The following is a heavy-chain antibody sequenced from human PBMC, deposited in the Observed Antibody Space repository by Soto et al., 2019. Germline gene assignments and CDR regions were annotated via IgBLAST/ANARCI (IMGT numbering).Heavy chain of an antibody. CDR3: ARGGNYDLDY. J-gene: IGHJ4*02. CDR1: GFTFSNYW. CDR2: IKLDGTEQ. Sequence: GFLRLSCTASGFTFSNYWMSWLRQAPGRGLECVANIKLDGTEQYYVDSVRGRFTISRDNGKNSLSLQMDSLRAEDTAVYYCARGGNYDLDYWGQGTLVTVSS. D-gene: IGHD1-7*01. V-gene: IGHV3-7*05.